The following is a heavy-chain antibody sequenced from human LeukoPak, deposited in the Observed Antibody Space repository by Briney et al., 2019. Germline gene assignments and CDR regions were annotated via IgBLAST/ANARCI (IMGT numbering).Heavy chain of an antibody. Sequence: GGSLRLPCAASGFTFNSYAMSWVRQAPEKGLEWVATISGSGGGTYYADSVKGRFTISRDDSKNTLYLQMNSLRAEDTAVYYCAKDLGRYRKNYFHYWGQGTLVSVSS. CDR3: AKDLGRYRKNYFHY. J-gene: IGHJ4*02. CDR1: GFTFNSYA. D-gene: IGHD1-26*01. V-gene: IGHV3-23*01. CDR2: ISGSGGGT.